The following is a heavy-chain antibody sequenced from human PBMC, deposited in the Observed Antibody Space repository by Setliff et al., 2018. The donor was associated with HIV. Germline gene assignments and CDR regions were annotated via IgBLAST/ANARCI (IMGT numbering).Heavy chain of an antibody. CDR1: GGSISRSNW. Sequence: SETLSLTCAVSGGSISRSNWWSWVRQPPGKGLEWIGEIYHSGNTNYNPSLKSRVTVSVDKSKNQFSLKLSSVTAADTAVYYCARRGGSFPHDAFDIWGQGTLVTVSS. V-gene: IGHV4-4*02. J-gene: IGHJ3*02. CDR3: ARRGGSFPHDAFDI. D-gene: IGHD1-26*01. CDR2: IYHSGNT.